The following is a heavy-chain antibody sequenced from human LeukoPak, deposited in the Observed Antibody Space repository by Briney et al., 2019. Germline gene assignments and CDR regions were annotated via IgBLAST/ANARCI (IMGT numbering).Heavy chain of an antibody. D-gene: IGHD3-10*01. Sequence: GRSLRLSCAASGFTFSSYGMHWVRQAPGKGLEWVAVTSYDGSNKNYADSAKGRFTISGDNSKHTLYLQMNSLRAEDKAVYYCAKKSPGTYYAPPDYWGQGTLVTVSS. J-gene: IGHJ4*02. CDR2: TSYDGSNK. CDR1: GFTFSSYG. V-gene: IGHV3-30*18. CDR3: AKKSPGTYYAPPDY.